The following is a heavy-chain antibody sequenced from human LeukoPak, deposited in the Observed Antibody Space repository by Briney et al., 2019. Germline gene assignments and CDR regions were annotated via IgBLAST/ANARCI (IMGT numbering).Heavy chain of an antibody. V-gene: IGHV4-39*07. CDR3: ARDSSFWPFPLRFFDL. Sequence: SETLSLTCTVSGGSISSSSYYWGWIRQPPGKGLEWIGSIYYSGSTYYNPSLKSRVTISVDTSKNQFSLKLTSVTAADTAVYYCARDSSFWPFPLRFFDLWGRGTLVAVSS. CDR1: GGSISSSSYY. J-gene: IGHJ2*01. CDR2: IYYSGST. D-gene: IGHD6-19*01.